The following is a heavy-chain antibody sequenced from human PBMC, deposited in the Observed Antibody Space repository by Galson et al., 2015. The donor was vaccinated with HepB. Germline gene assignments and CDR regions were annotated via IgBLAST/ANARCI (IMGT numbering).Heavy chain of an antibody. J-gene: IGHJ6*02. CDR2: VYYSGVT. CDR1: GGSFSGYY. CDR3: ARALGGSYFYGLDV. V-gene: IGHV4-34*01. D-gene: IGHD3-16*02. Sequence: SETLSLTCAVYGGSFSGYYWSWIRQSPGKGLEWIGSVYYSGVTYYNPSLKSRVTISIDTSKNQFSLRVSSVTAADTALYYCARALGGSYFYGLDVWGQGTTVAVSS.